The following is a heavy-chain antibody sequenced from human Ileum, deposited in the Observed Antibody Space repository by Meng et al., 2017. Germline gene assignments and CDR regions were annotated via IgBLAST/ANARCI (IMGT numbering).Heavy chain of an antibody. Sequence: VQLQGQGPGRVQPSRTLSLTVAVSGASISTSNLWTWVRQPPGERLDWIWELHHSGTTNYNPSLKSRVTISLAKSKNQFSLELRSVTAADTAVYYCARHDYGDPTAAFDYWGQGTLVTVSS. V-gene: IGHV4-4*02. CDR1: GASISTSNL. D-gene: IGHD4-17*01. CDR3: ARHDYGDPTAAFDY. J-gene: IGHJ4*02. CDR2: LHHSGTT.